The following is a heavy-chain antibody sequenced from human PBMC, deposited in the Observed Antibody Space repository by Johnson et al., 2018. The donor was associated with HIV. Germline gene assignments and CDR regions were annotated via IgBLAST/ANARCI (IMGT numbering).Heavy chain of an antibody. J-gene: IGHJ3*02. Sequence: QVQLVESGGGLVKPGGSLRLSCAASAFTFSRYAMHWVRQAPGKGLEWVAFISNDGNNKYYADSVKGRFTISRDNSRNPLYLEMNGLRPEDTALYYCAKSTQASIVRESGPYGAFDIWGLGTMVTVSS. V-gene: IGHV3-30-3*02. CDR3: AKSTQASIVRESGPYGAFDI. CDR1: AFTFSRYA. D-gene: IGHD3-10*01. CDR2: ISNDGNNK.